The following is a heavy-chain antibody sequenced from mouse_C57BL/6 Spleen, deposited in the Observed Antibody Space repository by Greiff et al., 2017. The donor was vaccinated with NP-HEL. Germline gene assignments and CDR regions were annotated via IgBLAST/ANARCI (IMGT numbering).Heavy chain of an antibody. CDR3: ARLGAFLSGSYAMDY. D-gene: IGHD4-1*01. J-gene: IGHJ4*01. CDR1: GYTFTSYW. V-gene: IGHV1-55*01. Sequence: QVQLQQPGAELVKPGASVKMSCKASGYTFTSYWITWVKQRPGQGLEWIGDIYPGSGSTNYNEKFKSKATLTVDTSSSTAYMQLSSLTSEDSAVYYCARLGAFLSGSYAMDYWGQGTSVTVSS. CDR2: IYPGSGST.